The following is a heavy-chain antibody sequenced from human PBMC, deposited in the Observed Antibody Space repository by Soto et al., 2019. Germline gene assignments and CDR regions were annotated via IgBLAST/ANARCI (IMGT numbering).Heavy chain of an antibody. Sequence: SETLSLTCTVSGGSISGYYWSWIRQPPGKGLEWIAYIYHSGSTNYNPSHKSRVTISVDTSKNQFSLKVNSVTAADTAVYYCARSRAAGPYYYYGMDVWGQGTSVTVSS. CDR2: IYHSGST. J-gene: IGHJ6*02. V-gene: IGHV4-59*01. CDR1: GGSISGYY. CDR3: ARSRAAGPYYYYGMDV. D-gene: IGHD3-10*01.